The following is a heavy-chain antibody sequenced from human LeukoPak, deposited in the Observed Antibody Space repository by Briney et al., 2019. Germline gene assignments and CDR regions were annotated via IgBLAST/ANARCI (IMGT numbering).Heavy chain of an antibody. V-gene: IGHV4-59*01. CDR3: ARGMDFDY. J-gene: IGHJ4*02. CDR2: IYYSGST. Sequence: PSETLSLTCTVSGGSISSYYWSWIRQPPGKGLEWIGYIYYSGSTNYNPSFKSRVTMSVDKSKNQFSLNVSSVTAADTAIYYCARGMDFDYWGQGTLVRVSS. D-gene: IGHD5-24*01. CDR1: GGSISSYY.